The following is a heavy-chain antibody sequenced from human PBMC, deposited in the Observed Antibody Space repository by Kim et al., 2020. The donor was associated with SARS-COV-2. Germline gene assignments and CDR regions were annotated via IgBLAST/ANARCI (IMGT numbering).Heavy chain of an antibody. CDR3: ARQIVVVVAAVYNWFDP. D-gene: IGHD2-15*01. J-gene: IGHJ5*02. Sequence: SETLSLTCTVSGGSISSSSYYWGWIRQPPGKGLEWIGSIYYSGSTYYNPSLKSRVTISVDTSKNQFSLKLSSVTAADTAVYYCARQIVVVVAAVYNWFDPWGQGTLVTVSS. V-gene: IGHV4-39*01. CDR2: IYYSGST. CDR1: GGSISSSSYY.